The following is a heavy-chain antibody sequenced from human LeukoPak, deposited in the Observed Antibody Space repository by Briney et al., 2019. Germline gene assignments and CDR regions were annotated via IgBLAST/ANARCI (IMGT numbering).Heavy chain of an antibody. CDR3: AKDHGSGSYYNPNWFDP. CDR2: ISYDGGNK. Sequence: GGSLRLSCAASGFTFSSYGMHWVRQAPGKGLEWVAVISYDGGNKYYADSVKGRFTISRDNSKNTLYLQMNSLRAKDTAVYYCAKDHGSGSYYNPNWFDPWGQGTLVTVSS. D-gene: IGHD3-10*01. CDR1: GFTFSSYG. V-gene: IGHV3-30*18. J-gene: IGHJ5*02.